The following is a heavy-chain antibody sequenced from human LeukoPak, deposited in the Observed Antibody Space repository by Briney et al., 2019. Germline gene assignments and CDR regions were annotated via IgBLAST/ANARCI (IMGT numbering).Heavy chain of an antibody. Sequence: ASVKVSCKASGYTFTSYGISWVRQAPGQGLEWMGWSSGYNGNTNYAQKLQGRVTMTTDTSTSTAYMELRSLRPDDTAVYYCARGNYCSGGSCYDGAFDYWGQGTLVTVSS. D-gene: IGHD2-15*01. CDR3: ARGNYCSGGSCYDGAFDY. CDR2: SSGYNGNT. V-gene: IGHV1-18*01. J-gene: IGHJ4*02. CDR1: GYTFTSYG.